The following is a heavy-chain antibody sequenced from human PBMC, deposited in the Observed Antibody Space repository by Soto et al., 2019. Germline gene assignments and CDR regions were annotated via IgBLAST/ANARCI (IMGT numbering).Heavy chain of an antibody. CDR2: MYNDGAT. D-gene: IGHD5-12*01. CDR1: GGSMSRYS. J-gene: IGHJ4*02. Sequence: SETLSLTCTISGGSMSRYSCHWLRQPPGRGLEWIGYMYNDGATDYNPSLKSRLSMSLDTSTNQFSLRLSSVTAADTAVYFCARGPTITTDVWGRGILVTVSS. CDR3: ARGPTITTDV. V-gene: IGHV4-59*01.